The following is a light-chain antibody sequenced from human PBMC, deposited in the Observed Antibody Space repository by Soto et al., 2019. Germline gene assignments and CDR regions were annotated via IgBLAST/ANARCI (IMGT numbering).Light chain of an antibody. Sequence: DLVLTQSPDSLAVSLGERATINCTSSQSVLSSSNNQNHLAWYQQKPGQAPRLLIYGASTRATGIPARFSGSGSGTEFTLTISSLQSEDFAVCYCQQYDNWPPITFGQGTRLEI. J-gene: IGKJ5*01. CDR1: QSVLSSSNNQNH. CDR3: QQYDNWPPIT. V-gene: IGKV4-1*01. CDR2: GAS.